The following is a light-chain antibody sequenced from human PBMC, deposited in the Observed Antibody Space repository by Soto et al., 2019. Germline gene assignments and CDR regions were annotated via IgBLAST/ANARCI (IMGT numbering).Light chain of an antibody. V-gene: IGLV2-14*01. CDR3: SSYTSSSTPHVV. CDR2: EVS. CDR1: GSDVGGYNY. J-gene: IGLJ2*01. Sequence: QSALTQPGSVSGSPGQSITISCTGTGSDVGGYNYVSWYQHHPGKAPKLMIYEVSNRPSGVSNRFSGSKSGNTASLTISGLQAEDEAEYYCSSYTSSSTPHVVFGGGTKLTV.